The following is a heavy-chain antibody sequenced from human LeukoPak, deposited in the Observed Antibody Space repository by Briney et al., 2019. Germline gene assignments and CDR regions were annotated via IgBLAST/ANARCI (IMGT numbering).Heavy chain of an antibody. V-gene: IGHV3-74*01. D-gene: IGHD3-3*01. Sequence: GGSLRLSCAASGFTFSNYWMHWVRQAPGKGLVWVSRINSDGINTSYADSVKGRFTISRDNAKNSLYLQMNSLRAEDTAVYYCARDGGFDAFDIWGQGTMVTVSS. CDR2: INSDGINT. CDR3: ARDGGFDAFDI. J-gene: IGHJ3*02. CDR1: GFTFSNYW.